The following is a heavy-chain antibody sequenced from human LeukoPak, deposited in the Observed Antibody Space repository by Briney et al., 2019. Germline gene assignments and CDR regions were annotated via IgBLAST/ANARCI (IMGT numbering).Heavy chain of an antibody. CDR2: ISSSGSTI. D-gene: IGHD2-2*01. CDR1: GFTFSDYY. J-gene: IGHJ5*02. V-gene: IGHV3-11*04. CDR3: ARHIVVVPAAMSP. Sequence: PGRSLRLSCEAAGFTFSDYYMSRIRQATGKRQDWGSYISSSGSTIYYADSVKGRFTISRDNAKNSVYLQMNSLRAEDTAVYYCARHIVVVPAAMSPWGQGTLVTVSS.